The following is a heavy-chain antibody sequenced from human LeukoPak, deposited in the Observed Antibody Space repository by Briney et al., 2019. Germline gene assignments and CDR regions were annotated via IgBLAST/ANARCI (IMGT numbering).Heavy chain of an antibody. CDR3: ATDLPRMDDGVDY. J-gene: IGHJ4*02. V-gene: IGHV3-21*01. Sequence: PGGSLRLSCAASGFTFSSYSTNWVRQAPGKGLEWVSSISSSSSYIYYADSVKGRFTISRDNAKNSLYLQTNSLRAEDTAVYYCATDLPRMDDGVDYWGQGTLVTVSS. CDR1: GFTFSSYS. CDR2: ISSSSSYI. D-gene: IGHD1-1*01.